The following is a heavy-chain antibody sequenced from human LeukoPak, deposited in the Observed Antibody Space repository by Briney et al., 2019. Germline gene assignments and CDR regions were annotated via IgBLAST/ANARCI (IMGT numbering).Heavy chain of an antibody. V-gene: IGHV4-31*03. J-gene: IGHJ5*02. D-gene: IGHD1-26*01. CDR1: GGSISSGGYY. CDR2: IYYSGST. CDR3: ARQPIVGASWFDP. Sequence: SETLSLTCTVSGGSISSGGYYWSWIRQHPGKGLEWIGYIYYSGSTYYNPSLKGRVTISVDTSKNQFSLKLSSVTAADTAVYYCARQPIVGASWFDPWGQGTLVTVSS.